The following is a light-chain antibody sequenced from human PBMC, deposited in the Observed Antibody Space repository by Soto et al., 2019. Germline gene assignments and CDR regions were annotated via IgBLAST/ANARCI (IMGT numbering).Light chain of an antibody. CDR2: DTS. V-gene: IGKV3-11*01. CDR1: QFLSSY. J-gene: IGKJ5*01. CDR3: HQRNK. Sequence: ELVLTQSPATLSLSPGERATLSCRASQFLSSYLAWYQQKPGQPPRLLIYDTSNRAAGVPARFSGSRSGTDFTLTIGSLEPEDFAVYFCHQRNKFGQGTRLEIK.